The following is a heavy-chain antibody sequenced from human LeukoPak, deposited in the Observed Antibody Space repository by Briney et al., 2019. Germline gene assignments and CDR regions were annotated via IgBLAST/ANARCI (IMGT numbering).Heavy chain of an antibody. D-gene: IGHD5-12*01. V-gene: IGHV3-7*01. Sequence: PGGSLRLSCAASGFTFSRYWMSWVRQAPGKGLEWVANIKQDGSEKYYVDSVKGRFTISRDNAMNSLYLQMNSLRAEDTAVYYCARVGGGYDYDYWGQGTLVTVSS. CDR1: GFTFSRYW. J-gene: IGHJ4*02. CDR3: ARVGGGYDYDY. CDR2: IKQDGSEK.